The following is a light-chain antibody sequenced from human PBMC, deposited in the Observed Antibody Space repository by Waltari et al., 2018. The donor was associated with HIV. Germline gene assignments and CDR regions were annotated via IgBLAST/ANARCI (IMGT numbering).Light chain of an antibody. CDR3: SSYAGSNQVV. CDR2: EVS. J-gene: IGLJ2*01. CDR1: SSDVGGYNY. V-gene: IGLV2-8*01. Sequence: QSALTQPPSASGSPGQSVTISCTGTSSDVGGYNYVSWYQQHPGKAPKLMIYEVSKRPSGVPDRFXXSKXGXTASLTVSGLQAEDEADYYCSSYAGSNQVVFGGGTKLTVL.